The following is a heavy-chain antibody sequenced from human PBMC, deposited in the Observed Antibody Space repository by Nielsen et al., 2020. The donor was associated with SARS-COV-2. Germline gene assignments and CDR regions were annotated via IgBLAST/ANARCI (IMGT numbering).Heavy chain of an antibody. Sequence: GESLKISCAASGFTFSNAWMSWVRQSPGKGLEWVASITMSGAYMYYADSVRGRFTVSRDNAENSLYLQMNRLRDEDTAVYYCARDQDGGAATSNWYFDLWGRGTLVIVSS. J-gene: IGHJ2*01. D-gene: IGHD6-25*01. V-gene: IGHV3-21*01. CDR3: ARDQDGGAATSNWYFDL. CDR2: ITMSGAYM. CDR1: GFTFSNAW.